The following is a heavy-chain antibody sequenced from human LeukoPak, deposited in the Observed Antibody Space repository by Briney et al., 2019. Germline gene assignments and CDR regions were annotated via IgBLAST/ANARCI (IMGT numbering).Heavy chain of an antibody. CDR1: GFTFSSYS. Sequence: GTLRLSCAASGFTFSSYSMNWVRQAPGKGLEWVSSISSSSSYIYYADSVKGRFTISRDNAKNSLYLQMNSLRAEDTAVYYCARDRGQREYSSSSEDYWGQGTLVTVSS. CDR3: ARDRGQREYSSSSEDY. V-gene: IGHV3-21*01. J-gene: IGHJ4*02. CDR2: ISSSSSYI. D-gene: IGHD6-6*01.